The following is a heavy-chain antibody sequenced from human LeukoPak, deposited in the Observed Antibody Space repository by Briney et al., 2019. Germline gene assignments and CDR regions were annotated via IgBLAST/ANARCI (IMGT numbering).Heavy chain of an antibody. D-gene: IGHD6-13*01. CDR1: GFTFSSYA. CDR2: ISGSGGST. J-gene: IGHJ4*02. CDR3: AKGSIAAAAPYYFDY. Sequence: GGSLRLSCAASGFTFSSYAMSWVRQAPGKGLEWVSAISGSGGSTYYADSVKGWFTISRDNSKNTLYLQMNSLRAEDTAVYYCAKGSIAAAAPYYFDYWDQGTLVTVSS. V-gene: IGHV3-23*01.